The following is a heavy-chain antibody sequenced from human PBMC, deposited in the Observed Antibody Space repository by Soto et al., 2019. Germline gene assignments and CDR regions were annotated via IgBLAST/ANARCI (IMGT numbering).Heavy chain of an antibody. CDR1: GFTFSSYA. J-gene: IGHJ6*02. Sequence: QVQLVESGGGVVQPGRSLRLSCAASGFTFSSYAMHWVRQAPGKGLEGVAVISYDGSNKYYADSVKGRFTISRDNSKNTLYLQMNSLRAEDTAVYYCARNLLGYCSGGSCYNYGMDVWGQGTTVTVSS. CDR3: ARNLLGYCSGGSCYNYGMDV. V-gene: IGHV3-30-3*01. D-gene: IGHD2-15*01. CDR2: ISYDGSNK.